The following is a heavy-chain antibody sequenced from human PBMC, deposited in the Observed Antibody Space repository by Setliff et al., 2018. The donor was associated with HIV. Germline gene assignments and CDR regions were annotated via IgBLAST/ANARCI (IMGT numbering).Heavy chain of an antibody. D-gene: IGHD3-22*01. Sequence: SETLSLTCTVSGGSISSYYWSWIRQPPGKGLEWIGYTYYSGSTNYNPSLKSRVTISVDTSKNQFSLKLSSVTAADTAFYYCARGFSGDYLFTGYLDVWGKGTTVTVSS. V-gene: IGHV4-59*12. CDR1: GGSISSYY. CDR3: ARGFSGDYLFTGYLDV. J-gene: IGHJ6*03. CDR2: TYYSGST.